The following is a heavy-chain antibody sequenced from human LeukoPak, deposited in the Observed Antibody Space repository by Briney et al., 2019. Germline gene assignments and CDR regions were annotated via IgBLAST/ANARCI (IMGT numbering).Heavy chain of an antibody. Sequence: GGSLRLSCVASGFTFSSYAMSWVRQAPGKGLEWVSGISGSGGSTYYADSVKGRFTISRDNSKNTLFLQMNSLRAEDTAVYYCAKDYGDYEPGEAFDIWGQGTMVTVSS. CDR2: ISGSGGST. CDR3: AKDYGDYEPGEAFDI. D-gene: IGHD4-17*01. J-gene: IGHJ3*02. CDR1: GFTFSSYA. V-gene: IGHV3-23*01.